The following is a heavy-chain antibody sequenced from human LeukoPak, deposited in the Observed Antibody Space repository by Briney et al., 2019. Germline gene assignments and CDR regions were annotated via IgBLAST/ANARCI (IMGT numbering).Heavy chain of an antibody. V-gene: IGHV7-4-1*02. CDR1: GYTFTSYA. CDR2: INTNTGNP. D-gene: IGHD6-13*01. Sequence: ASVKVSCKASGYTFTSYAMNWVRQAPGQGREWMGWINTNTGNPTYAQGFTGRFVFSLDTSVSTAYLQISSLKAEDTAVYYCARDRHGPPSSWLHTFDYWGQGTLVTVSS. J-gene: IGHJ4*02. CDR3: ARDRHGPPSSWLHTFDY.